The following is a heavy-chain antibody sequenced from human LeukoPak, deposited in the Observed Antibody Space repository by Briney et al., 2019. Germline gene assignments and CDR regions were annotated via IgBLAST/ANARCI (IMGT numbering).Heavy chain of an antibody. D-gene: IGHD2-15*01. CDR2: ITYDGRNK. Sequence: GGSLRLSCAASGFTLSTYGMHWVRQAPGKGLEWVAIITYDGRNKYHANSVKGRFSISRDDSKNTLFLQMNSLIAEDTAVYYCAKQKSASNYYYYYSMDLWGQGTTVTVSS. CDR1: GFTLSTYG. V-gene: IGHV3-30*18. J-gene: IGHJ6*02. CDR3: AKQKSASNYYYYYSMDL.